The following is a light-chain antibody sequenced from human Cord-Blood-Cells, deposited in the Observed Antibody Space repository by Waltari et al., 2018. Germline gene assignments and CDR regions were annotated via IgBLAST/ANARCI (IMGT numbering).Light chain of an antibody. J-gene: IGKJ2*01. CDR2: LGS. CDR3: MQALQTPYT. CDR1: QSLLHNNRYNY. V-gene: IGKV2-28*01. Sequence: DIVMTQSPLSLPVTPGEPAPISCRSSQSLLHNNRYNYLDWYLQKPGQSPQLLIYLGSNRDSGVPDRFSGSGSGTDFTLKISRVEAEDVGVYYCMQALQTPYTFGQGTKLEIK.